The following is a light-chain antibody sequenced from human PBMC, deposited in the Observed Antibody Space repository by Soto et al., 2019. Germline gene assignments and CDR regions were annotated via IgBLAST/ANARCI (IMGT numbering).Light chain of an antibody. V-gene: IGKV1-5*01. CDR1: QSISSW. J-gene: IGKJ1*01. CDR2: DAS. Sequence: DIQMTQSPSTLSASVGDRVTITCRASQSISSWLAWYQQKPGKAPKLLIYDASSLESGVPSRFSVCGSVTEFTLTSSSLQPDDFATYDCQQYNSYPWTFGQGTKVEIK. CDR3: QQYNSYPWT.